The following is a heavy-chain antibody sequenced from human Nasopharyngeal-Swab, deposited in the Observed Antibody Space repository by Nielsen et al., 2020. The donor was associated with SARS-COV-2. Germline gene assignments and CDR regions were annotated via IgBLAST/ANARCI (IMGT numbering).Heavy chain of an antibody. V-gene: IGHV4-34*01. CDR1: GGSFSGYY. J-gene: IGHJ6*02. CDR2: INHSGST. D-gene: IGHD5-12*01. CDR3: ARALSGYDKAYYYYGMDV. Sequence: GSLRLSCAVYGGSFSGYYWSWIRQPPGKGLEWIGEINHSGSTNYNPSLKSRVTISVDTSKNQFSLKLSSVTAADTAVYYCARALSGYDKAYYYYGMDVWGQGTTVTVSS.